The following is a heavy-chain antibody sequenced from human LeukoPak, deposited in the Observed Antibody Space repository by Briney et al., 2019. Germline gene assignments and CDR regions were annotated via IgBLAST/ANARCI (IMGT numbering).Heavy chain of an antibody. Sequence: ASVKVSCKASGYTFTSYYIHWVRQAPGQGLEWMGIMNPNGGSTSFAQKFRGRVIMTGDTSTTTVYMEMSNLSSEDTAMYYCAKSRTTSSASSDYWGQGTLVTVSS. J-gene: IGHJ4*02. CDR2: MNPNGGST. D-gene: IGHD3-22*01. CDR3: AKSRTTSSASSDY. V-gene: IGHV1-46*01. CDR1: GYTFTSYY.